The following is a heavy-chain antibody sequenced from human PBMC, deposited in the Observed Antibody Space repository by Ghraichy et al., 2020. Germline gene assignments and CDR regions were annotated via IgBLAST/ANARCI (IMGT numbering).Heavy chain of an antibody. D-gene: IGHD2/OR15-2a*01. J-gene: IGHJ4*02. CDR1: GFNFITYG. CDR3: ARGGYSTSTGGVGFFDQ. Sequence: GESLNISCAASGFNFITYGMHWVRQAPGKGLEWVAVIWSDGNNKYYVDSVKGRFTISRDNSKNTLDLQMDSLRAEDTAVYYCARGGYSTSTGGVGFFDQWGQGTLVTVSS. V-gene: IGHV3-33*01. CDR2: IWSDGNNK.